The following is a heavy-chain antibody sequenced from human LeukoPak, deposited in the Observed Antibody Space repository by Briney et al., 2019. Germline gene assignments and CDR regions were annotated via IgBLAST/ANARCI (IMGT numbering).Heavy chain of an antibody. D-gene: IGHD2-15*01. CDR2: MNPNRGDT. CDR1: GYTFTGYY. J-gene: IGHJ4*02. CDR3: GRRRIDCSDTGCYVDY. V-gene: IGHV1-2*02. Sequence: ASVKVSCKASGYTFTGYYIHWMRQAPGQGLEWMGWMNPNRGDTSYAQKFQGRVTMSRDTPINTAYMELSGLTSDDTAVYYCGRRRIDCSDTGCYVDYWGQGTLVIVPS.